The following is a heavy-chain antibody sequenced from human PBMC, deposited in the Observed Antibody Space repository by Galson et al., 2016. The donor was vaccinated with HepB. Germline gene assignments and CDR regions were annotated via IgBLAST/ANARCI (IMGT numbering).Heavy chain of an antibody. CDR2: IYYSGST. CDR1: GGSISSGDYY. V-gene: IGHV4-30-4*01. J-gene: IGHJ4*02. D-gene: IGHD6-19*01. CDR3: ARGPSQQWLGGFDY. Sequence: TLSLTCTVSGGSISSGDYYWSWIRQPPGKGLEWIGYIYYSGSTYYHPSLKSRVTISVDTSKNQFSLKLSSVAAADTAVYYCARGPSQQWLGGFDYWGQGTLVTVSS.